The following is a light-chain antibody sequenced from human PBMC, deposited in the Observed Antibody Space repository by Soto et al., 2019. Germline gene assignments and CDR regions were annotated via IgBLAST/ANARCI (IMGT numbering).Light chain of an antibody. J-gene: IGKJ5*01. CDR1: QSISSW. CDR2: DAS. CDR3: QQYNSYPLT. Sequence: ASVGDRVTITCRASQSISSWLAWYQQKPGKAPKLLIYDASSLESGVPSRFSGSGSGTEFTLTISSLQPDDFATYYCQQYNSYPLTFGGGTRLEIK. V-gene: IGKV1-5*01.